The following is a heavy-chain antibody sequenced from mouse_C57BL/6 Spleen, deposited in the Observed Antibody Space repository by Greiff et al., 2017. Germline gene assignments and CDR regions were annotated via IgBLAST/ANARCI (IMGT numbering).Heavy chain of an antibody. J-gene: IGHJ4*01. D-gene: IGHD2-1*01. CDR3: ARSEGNYDAMDY. V-gene: IGHV1-64*01. Sequence: QVQLKQPGAELVKPGASVKLSCKASGYTFTSYWMHWVKQRPGQGLEWIGMIHPNSGSTNYNEKFKSKATLTVDKSSSTAYMQLSSLTSEDSAVYYCARSEGNYDAMDYWGQGTSVTVSS. CDR1: GYTFTSYW. CDR2: IHPNSGST.